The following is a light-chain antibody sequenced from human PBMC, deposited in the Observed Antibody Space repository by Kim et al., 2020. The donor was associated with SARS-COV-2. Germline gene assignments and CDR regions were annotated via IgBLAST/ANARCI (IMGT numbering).Light chain of an antibody. V-gene: IGKV3-11*01. J-gene: IGKJ2*01. CDR1: QSVSSY. CDR3: QQRSNWPPRYT. CDR2: DAS. Sequence: EIVLTQSPATLSLSPGERATLSHRASQSVSSYLAWYQQKPGQAPRLLIYDASNRATGIPARFSGSGSGTDFTLTISSLEPEDFAVYYCQQRSNWPPRYTFGQGTKLEIK.